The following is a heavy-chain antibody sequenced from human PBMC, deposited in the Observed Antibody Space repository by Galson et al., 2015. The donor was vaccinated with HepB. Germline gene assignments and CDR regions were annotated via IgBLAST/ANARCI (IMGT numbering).Heavy chain of an antibody. CDR1: GYSFTSYW. CDR3: AGRRRVDIVATSPLYYGMDV. D-gene: IGHD5-12*01. V-gene: IGHV5-10-1*01. CDR2: IDPSDSYT. Sequence: QSGAEVKKPGESLRISCKGSGYSFTSYWISWVRQMPGKGLEWMGRIDPSDSYTNYSPSFQGHVTISADRSISTAYLQWSSLKASDTAMYYCAGRRRVDIVATSPLYYGMDVWGQGTTVTVSS. J-gene: IGHJ6*02.